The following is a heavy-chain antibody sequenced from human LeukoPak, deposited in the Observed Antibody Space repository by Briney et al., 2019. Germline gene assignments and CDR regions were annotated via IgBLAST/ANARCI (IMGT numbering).Heavy chain of an antibody. CDR3: ARRPAATLYY. Sequence: SETLSLTCAVYGGSFSGYYWSWLRQPPEKVLEWIGEINDSGSTNYNPSLKSRVTISVDTSKNQFSLKLSSVTAADTAVYYCARRPAATLYYWGQGTLVTVSS. D-gene: IGHD2-2*01. V-gene: IGHV4-34*01. CDR2: INDSGST. CDR1: GGSFSGYY. J-gene: IGHJ4*02.